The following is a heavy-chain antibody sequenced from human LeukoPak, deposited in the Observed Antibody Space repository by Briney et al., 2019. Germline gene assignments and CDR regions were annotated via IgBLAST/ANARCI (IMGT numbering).Heavy chain of an antibody. D-gene: IGHD3-22*01. CDR3: AKGRDYYYDSSGSSDY. V-gene: IGHV3-23*01. CDR2: ISGSGGST. J-gene: IGHJ4*02. Sequence: GGSLRLSCAASGFTFSSYAMTWVRQAPGKGLEWVSGISGSGGSTDYADSVKGRFTIPRDNSKNTLYLQMNSLRAEDTAVYFCAKGRDYYYDSSGSSDYWGQGTLVTVSS. CDR1: GFTFSSYA.